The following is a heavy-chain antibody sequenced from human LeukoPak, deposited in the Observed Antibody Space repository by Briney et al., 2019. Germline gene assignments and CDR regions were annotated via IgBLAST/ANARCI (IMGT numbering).Heavy chain of an antibody. Sequence: ASVKVSCKASGYTFTSYGISWVRQAPGQGLEWMGWISAYNGNTNYAQKLQGRVTMTTDTSTSTAYMELRSLRSDGTAVYYCARDLVRATNTGYYYYYGMDVWGQGTTVTVSS. J-gene: IGHJ6*02. V-gene: IGHV1-18*01. D-gene: IGHD3-10*01. CDR3: ARDLVRATNTGYYYYYGMDV. CDR2: ISAYNGNT. CDR1: GYTFTSYG.